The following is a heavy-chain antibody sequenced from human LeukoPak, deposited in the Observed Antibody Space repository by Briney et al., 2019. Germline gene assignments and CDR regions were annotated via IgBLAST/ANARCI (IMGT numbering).Heavy chain of an antibody. V-gene: IGHV3-30*03. J-gene: IGHJ4*02. Sequence: GGSLRLSCAASGFSFSSYWMHWVRQAPGKGLEWVEVVSYDGSYKYYADSVKGRFTISRDNSKNTLYLQMNSLRAEDTAVYYCARAPGYGAAYYFDYWGQGTLVTVSS. D-gene: IGHD1-1*01. CDR2: VSYDGSYK. CDR3: ARAPGYGAAYYFDY. CDR1: GFSFSSYW.